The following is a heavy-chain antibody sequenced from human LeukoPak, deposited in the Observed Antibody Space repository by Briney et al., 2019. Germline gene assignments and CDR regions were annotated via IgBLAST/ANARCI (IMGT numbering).Heavy chain of an antibody. D-gene: IGHD1-1*01. Sequence: NPSQTLSPTRPLDAGSITSGGYSCGWLRQPAGNGLEWIGFILHSGSTYYNPSLKSRAPISVDRSKNQFSLKLSSVTAADTAVYYCARDLGTFFDYWGQGTLVTVSS. CDR1: AGSITSGGYS. V-gene: IGHV4-30-2*01. CDR3: ARDLGTFFDY. J-gene: IGHJ4*02. CDR2: ILHSGST.